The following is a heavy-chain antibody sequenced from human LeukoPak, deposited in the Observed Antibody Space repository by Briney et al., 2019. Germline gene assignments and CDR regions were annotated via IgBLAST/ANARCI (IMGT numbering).Heavy chain of an antibody. Sequence: SETLSLTCTVSGGSISSYYWSWIRQPPGKGLEWIGYIYYSGSTNYNPSLKSRVTISVDTSKNQFSLKLSSVTAADTAVYYCASSQAGGSSKVNWFDPWGQGTLVTVSS. J-gene: IGHJ5*02. CDR1: GGSISSYY. D-gene: IGHD4-23*01. CDR2: IYYSGST. CDR3: ASSQAGGSSKVNWFDP. V-gene: IGHV4-59*08.